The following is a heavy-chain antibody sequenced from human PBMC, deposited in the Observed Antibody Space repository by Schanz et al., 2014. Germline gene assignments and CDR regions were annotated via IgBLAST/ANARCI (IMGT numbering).Heavy chain of an antibody. CDR3: AQTRGTFMVPIDN. Sequence: QVQLVESVGGVVQPGRSLRLSCAASGFTFSNHGMHWVRQSPGKGLEWVALIWYDGSNEYYADSVKGRFTISRDNARNSLYLQLNSLRVEDSGVYFCAQTRGTFMVPIDNWGQGVRVIVSS. J-gene: IGHJ4*02. D-gene: IGHD3-3*02. V-gene: IGHV3-33*03. CDR1: GFTFSNHG. CDR2: IWYDGSNE.